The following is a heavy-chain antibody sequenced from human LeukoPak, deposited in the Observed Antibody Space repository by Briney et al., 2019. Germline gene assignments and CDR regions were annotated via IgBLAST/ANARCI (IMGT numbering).Heavy chain of an antibody. CDR1: GYTFTGYY. D-gene: IGHD2-15*01. J-gene: IGHJ4*02. Sequence: ASVKVSCKASGYTFTGYYMHWVRQATGQGLEWMGRINPNSGGTNYAQKFQGRVTMTRDTSISTAYMELSRLRSDDTAVYYCARDHKRYCSGGSCYGYWGQGTLVTVSS. V-gene: IGHV1-2*06. CDR2: INPNSGGT. CDR3: ARDHKRYCSGGSCYGY.